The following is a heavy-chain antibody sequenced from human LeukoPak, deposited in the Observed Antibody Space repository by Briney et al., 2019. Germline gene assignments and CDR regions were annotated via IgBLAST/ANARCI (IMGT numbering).Heavy chain of an antibody. CDR1: GGSFSGYY. Sequence: SETLSLTCAVYGGSFSGYYWRWIRQPPGKGLEWIGEINHSGSTNYNPSLKSRVTISVDTSKNQFPLKLSSVTTADTAVYYCARGIVVVPVAKEYFDLWGRGTLVTVSS. CDR3: ARGIVVVPVAKEYFDL. J-gene: IGHJ2*01. CDR2: INHSGST. V-gene: IGHV4-34*01. D-gene: IGHD2-2*01.